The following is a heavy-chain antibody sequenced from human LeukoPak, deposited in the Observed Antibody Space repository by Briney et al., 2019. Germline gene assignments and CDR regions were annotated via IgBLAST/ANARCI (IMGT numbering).Heavy chain of an antibody. J-gene: IGHJ4*02. Sequence: AGGSLRLSCAASGFTFSTFWMSWVRQAPGKGLEWVANIKQDGSEKYYVDSMKGRFTVSRDNAKNSLYLQMDSLRAEDTAVYYCARGGTFVSDYWGQGTLVTVSS. CDR3: ARGGTFVSDY. CDR2: IKQDGSEK. CDR1: GFTFSTFW. V-gene: IGHV3-7*01. D-gene: IGHD1-1*01.